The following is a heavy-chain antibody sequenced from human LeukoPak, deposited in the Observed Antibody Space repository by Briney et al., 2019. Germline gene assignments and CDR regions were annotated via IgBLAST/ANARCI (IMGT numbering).Heavy chain of an antibody. D-gene: IGHD3-16*01. Sequence: MSGGSLRLSCSASGFTFSSYSMNWVRQAPGKGLQWVSSISSSSSYIYYADSVKGRFTISRDNSKNTVYLQMNSLRAADTAFYYCGRGGGTLWGQGTLVTVSS. CDR1: GFTFSSYS. CDR2: ISSSSSYI. CDR3: GRGGGTL. J-gene: IGHJ4*02. V-gene: IGHV3-21*04.